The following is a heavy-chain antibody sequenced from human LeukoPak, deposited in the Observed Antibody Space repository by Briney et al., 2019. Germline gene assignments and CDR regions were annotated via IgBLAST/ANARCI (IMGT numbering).Heavy chain of an antibody. J-gene: IGHJ3*02. CDR1: GVSIISSNHY. Sequence: PSKTLSLTCTVSGVSIISSNHYWGWTRQPPGKGLEWFGSISYSGGTAYNPSLRSRVTISVDTSKNQFSLKVNSVTAADTAVYYCAREVEYYDSSGYRPHAFDIWGQGTLVTVSS. V-gene: IGHV4-39*02. D-gene: IGHD3-22*01. CDR3: AREVEYYDSSGYRPHAFDI. CDR2: ISYSGGT.